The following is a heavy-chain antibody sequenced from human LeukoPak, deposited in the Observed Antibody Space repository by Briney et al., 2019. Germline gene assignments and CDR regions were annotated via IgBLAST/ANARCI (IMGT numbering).Heavy chain of an antibody. CDR2: ITSSSSYI. Sequence: PGGSLRLSCAASGFTFSSYNMHWVRQAPGKGLEWVSIITSSSSYIDYADSVKGRFTISRDNAKNSLYLQMNSLRAEDTAIYYCARWGSPFYIWGQGTMVTVSS. D-gene: IGHD3-16*01. CDR3: ARWGSPFYI. J-gene: IGHJ3*02. CDR1: GFTFSSYN. V-gene: IGHV3-21*01.